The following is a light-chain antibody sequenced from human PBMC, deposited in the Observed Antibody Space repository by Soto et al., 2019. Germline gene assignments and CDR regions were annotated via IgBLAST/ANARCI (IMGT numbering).Light chain of an antibody. CDR2: SAS. CDR3: LRYNLPRRT. Sequence: DIQMTQSPSSLSASVGDRVTITCRASQGINNFFAWYQQRPGTVPKLLIYSASKLQSGVPSRFSGRGSGTDFTLTINSLQPEDVATYYCLRYNLPRRTFGPGTKV. V-gene: IGKV1-27*01. J-gene: IGKJ1*01. CDR1: QGINNF.